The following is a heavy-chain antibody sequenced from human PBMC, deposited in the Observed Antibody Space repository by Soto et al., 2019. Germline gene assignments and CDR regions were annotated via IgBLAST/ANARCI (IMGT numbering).Heavy chain of an antibody. CDR3: ARDDAFQNENGFDI. CDR1: GFTFSRYG. D-gene: IGHD1-1*01. Sequence: QVQLVESGGGVVQPGRSLRLSCAASGFTFSRYGFHWVRQAPGKGLEWVAVIVSDGSNKYHADSVEGRFTISRDNSKXXXYLQMNSLRAEDTAVYYCARDDAFQNENGFDIWGQGTMVTVSS. CDR2: IVSDGSNK. V-gene: IGHV3-33*01. J-gene: IGHJ3*02.